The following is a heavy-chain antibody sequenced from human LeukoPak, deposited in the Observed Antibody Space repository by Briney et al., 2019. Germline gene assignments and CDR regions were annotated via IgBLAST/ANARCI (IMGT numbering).Heavy chain of an antibody. Sequence: GGSPRLSCAASGFTFSSYGMHWVRQAPGKGLEWVAVISYDGSNKYYADSVKGRFTISRDNSKNTLYLQMNSLRAEDTAVYYCAREGYSYGSLDYWGQGTLVTVSS. CDR1: GFTFSSYG. D-gene: IGHD5-18*01. V-gene: IGHV3-30*19. CDR2: ISYDGSNK. CDR3: AREGYSYGSLDY. J-gene: IGHJ4*02.